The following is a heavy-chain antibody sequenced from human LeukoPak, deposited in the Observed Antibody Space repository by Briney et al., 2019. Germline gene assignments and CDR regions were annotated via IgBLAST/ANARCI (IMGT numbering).Heavy chain of an antibody. CDR3: AKSDCSSTRCYVVDY. V-gene: IGHV3-23*01. D-gene: IGHD2-2*01. CDR1: GFTFSSYA. Sequence: PGGSLRLSCTASGFTFSSYAMNWVRQAPGKGLEWVSGISGSGGSTYCADSVKGRFTISRDNSKNTLYLQMNSLRAEDTAVYYSAKSDCSSTRCYVVDYWGQGTLVTVSS. J-gene: IGHJ4*02. CDR2: ISGSGGST.